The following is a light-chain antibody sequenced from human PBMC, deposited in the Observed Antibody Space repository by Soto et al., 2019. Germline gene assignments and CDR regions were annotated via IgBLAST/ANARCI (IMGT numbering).Light chain of an antibody. CDR2: RAS. V-gene: IGKV3-20*01. J-gene: IGKJ2*01. CDR3: QQYETSPPRYT. CDR1: QTVDSTY. Sequence: EVVLTQSPGTLSLSPGERATLSCRASQTVDSTYLAWYQQKPGQAPRLLIYRASSRAAGVPDRFSGSGSGTDFTLTISKLDPEDFAVDYCQQYETSPPRYTFGQGTKLEI.